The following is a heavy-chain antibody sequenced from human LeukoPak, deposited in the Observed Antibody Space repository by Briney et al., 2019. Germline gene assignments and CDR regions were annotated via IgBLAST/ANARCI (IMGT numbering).Heavy chain of an antibody. CDR3: ARHPPRDSSGNDAFDI. V-gene: IGHV4-59*08. Sequence: SETLSLTCTVSGGSISTYYWSWIRQPPGKGLESIGYIFYSGNTKYNPSLKGRVTISVDTSKNQVSLKLNSVTAADTAVYYCARHPPRDSSGNDAFDIWGQGTMVTVSS. D-gene: IGHD3-22*01. CDR2: IFYSGNT. J-gene: IGHJ3*02. CDR1: GGSISTYY.